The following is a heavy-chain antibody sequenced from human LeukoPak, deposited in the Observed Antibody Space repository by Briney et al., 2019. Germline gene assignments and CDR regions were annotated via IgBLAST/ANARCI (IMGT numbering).Heavy chain of an antibody. V-gene: IGHV4-34*01. CDR3: ARAYYYDSSGPDY. D-gene: IGHD3-22*01. CDR1: GGSFSGYY. CDR2: INHSGST. Sequence: SETLSLTCAVYGGSFSGYYWSWLRQPPGKGLEWIGEINHSGSTNYNPSLKSRVTISVDTSKNQFSLKLSSVTAADTAVYYCARAYYYDSSGPDYWGQGTLVTVSS. J-gene: IGHJ4*02.